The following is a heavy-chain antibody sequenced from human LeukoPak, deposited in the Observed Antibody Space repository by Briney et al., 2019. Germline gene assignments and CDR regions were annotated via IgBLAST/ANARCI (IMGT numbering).Heavy chain of an antibody. V-gene: IGHV3-23*01. Sequence: GRSLRLSCAVSGFNFRTYAMSWVPGAPGKGLEWVLAIRGRGPGTFYADSVGGRFTVSRDNSKNMMFLQMNRLRLEDTAIYYCAKAPAGHCSGAIGYPLDYWGRGILVSVSS. CDR3: AKAPAGHCSGAIGYPLDY. D-gene: IGHD2-15*01. CDR2: IRGRGPGT. J-gene: IGHJ4*02. CDR1: GFNFRTYA.